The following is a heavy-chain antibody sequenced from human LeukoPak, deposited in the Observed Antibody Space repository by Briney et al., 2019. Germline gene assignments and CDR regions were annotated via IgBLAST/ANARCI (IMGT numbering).Heavy chain of an antibody. CDR1: GLDFDDSA. CDR3: AKESGKFDY. J-gene: IGHJ4*02. CDR2: ISADGGST. V-gene: IGHV3-43*02. Sequence: GGSLRLSCVASGLDFDDSAMHWVRQAPGKGLEWVSLISADGGSTFSADSVKGRFSISRDNSKNSLYLQMNSLRSEDTAMYYCAKESGKFDYWGQGTLVAVSS.